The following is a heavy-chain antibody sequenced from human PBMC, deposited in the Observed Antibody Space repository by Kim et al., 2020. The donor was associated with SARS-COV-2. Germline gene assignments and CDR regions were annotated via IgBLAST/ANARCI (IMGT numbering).Heavy chain of an antibody. CDR3: AGVGGSSWYFWFDP. V-gene: IGHV3-7*04. D-gene: IGHD6-13*01. CDR1: GFTFSSYW. Sequence: GGSLRLSCAASGFTFSSYWMSWVRQAPGKGLEWVANIKQDGSEKYYVDSVKGRFTISRDNAKNSLYLQMNSLRAEDTAVYYCAGVGGSSWYFWFDPWGQGTLVTVSS. CDR2: IKQDGSEK. J-gene: IGHJ5*02.